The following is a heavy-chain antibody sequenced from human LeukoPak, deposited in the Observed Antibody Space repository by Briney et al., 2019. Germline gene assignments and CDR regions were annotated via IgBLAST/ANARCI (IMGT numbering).Heavy chain of an antibody. CDR3: ARACSSWYPDDY. CDR1: GYTFTGYY. Sequence: ASVKVSCKASGYTFTGYYMHWVRQAPGQGLEGMGWINPNSGGTNYAQKFQGRVNMTRDTSISTAYMELSRLRSDDTAVYYCARACSSWYPDDYWGQGTLVTVSS. CDR2: INPNSGGT. J-gene: IGHJ4*02. D-gene: IGHD6-13*01. V-gene: IGHV1-2*02.